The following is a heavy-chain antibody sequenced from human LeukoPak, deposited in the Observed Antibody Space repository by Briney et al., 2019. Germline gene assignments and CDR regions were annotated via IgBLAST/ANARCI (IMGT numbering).Heavy chain of an antibody. D-gene: IGHD6-13*01. J-gene: IGHJ6*03. CDR1: GGTFSSYA. CDR3: AMRDDLIAAAGPYYYYYMDV. CDR2: IIPIFGTA. Sequence: EASVKVSCKASGGTFSSYAISWVRQAPGQGLEWMGGIIPIFGTANYAQKFQGRVTITADKSTSTAYMELSSLRSEDTAVYYCAMRDDLIAAAGPYYYYYMDVWGKGTTVTVSS. V-gene: IGHV1-69*06.